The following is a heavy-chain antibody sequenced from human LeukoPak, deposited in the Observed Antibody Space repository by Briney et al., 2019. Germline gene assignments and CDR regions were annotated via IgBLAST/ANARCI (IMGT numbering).Heavy chain of an antibody. CDR3: ARRAVRGDLDF. CDR1: GYHFTNYW. CDR2: IYPADSDT. D-gene: IGHD3-10*01. Sequence: GESLQISCKGSGYHFTNYWIGWVRQMPGKGLECMGIIYPADSDTRYSPSLQGQVTLSADKSISTAYLQWSSLKASDTAMYYCARRAVRGDLDFWGQGTLVTVSS. J-gene: IGHJ4*02. V-gene: IGHV5-51*01.